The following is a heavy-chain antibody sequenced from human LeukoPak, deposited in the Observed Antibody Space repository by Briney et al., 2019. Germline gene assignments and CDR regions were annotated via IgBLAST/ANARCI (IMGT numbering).Heavy chain of an antibody. CDR1: GYTFTNYG. V-gene: IGHV1-18*01. D-gene: IGHD4-11*01. J-gene: IGHJ5*02. CDR2: ISAYNGNT. Sequence: ASVKVSCKASGYTFTNYGISWVRQAPGQGLEWMGWISAYNGNTNYGHKFQGRVTMTTDTSTSTAYMELRSLRSDDTAVYYCTRVRTTVNRFDPWGQGTLVTVSS. CDR3: TRVRTTVNRFDP.